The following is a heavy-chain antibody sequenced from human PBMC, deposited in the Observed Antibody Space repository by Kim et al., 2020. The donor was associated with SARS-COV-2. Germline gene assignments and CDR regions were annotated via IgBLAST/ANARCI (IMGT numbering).Heavy chain of an antibody. Sequence: GGSLRLSCSASGFTFNNYGIHWVRQAPGKGLEWVAVIWSDGSNKYYADSVQGRFTISRDNSKNTLYLQMNSLRAEDTAVYFCARDLYFGSGTRDAFDIWGQGTMVTVSS. J-gene: IGHJ3*02. CDR3: ARDLYFGSGTRDAFDI. CDR2: IWSDGSNK. D-gene: IGHD3-10*01. CDR1: GFTFNNYG. V-gene: IGHV3-33*01.